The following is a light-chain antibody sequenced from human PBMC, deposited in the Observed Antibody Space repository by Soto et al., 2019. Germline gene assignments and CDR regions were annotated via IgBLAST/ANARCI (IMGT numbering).Light chain of an antibody. V-gene: IGLV2-14*03. CDR3: SSYGGVSATVL. CDR1: SSDIGAYDY. CDR2: DVS. Sequence: QSALTQPASVSGSPGQSITISCTGTSSDIGAYDYVSWYQHRPGKAPKLMIYDVSHRPSGISNCFSGSTSGNTATRTVAGRQAEEESDYYCSSYGGVSATVLFGGGTKLTVL. J-gene: IGLJ3*02.